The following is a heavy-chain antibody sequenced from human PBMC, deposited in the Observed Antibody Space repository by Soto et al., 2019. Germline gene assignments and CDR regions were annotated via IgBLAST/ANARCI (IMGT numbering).Heavy chain of an antibody. V-gene: IGHV2-5*01. CDR2: ISWNDDK. CDR3: AHSTALYDILTGYFSCDYFDY. D-gene: IGHD3-9*01. CDR1: GFSLSTSGVG. J-gene: IGHJ4*02. Sequence: GRTRGNPTHTRALTFTFSGFSLSTSGVGVGWIRQPPGKALEWLALISWNDDKRASPSLKSRLTITKDTSKNQVVLTMTNMDPVATATYYCAHSTALYDILTGYFSCDYFDYWGQGTLVTASP.